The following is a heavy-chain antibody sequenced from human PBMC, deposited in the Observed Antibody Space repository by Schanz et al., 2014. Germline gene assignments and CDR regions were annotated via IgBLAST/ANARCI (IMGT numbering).Heavy chain of an antibody. V-gene: IGHV1-69*02. CDR2: IIPILGIA. CDR1: GGTFNSYT. Sequence: QVQLVQSGAEVKKPGSSMKVSCKASGGTFNSYTINWVRQAPGQGLEWMGRIIPILGIANYAQKFQGRVTITADRSTSTAYMELSSLRSEDTAVYYCARGPSQGYSYGHNIGAYYYGMDVWATGITVIVSA. CDR3: ARGPSQGYSYGHNIGAYYYGMDV. J-gene: IGHJ6*04. D-gene: IGHD5-18*01.